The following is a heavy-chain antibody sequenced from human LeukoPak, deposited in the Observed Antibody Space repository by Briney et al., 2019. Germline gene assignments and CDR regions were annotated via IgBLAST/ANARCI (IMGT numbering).Heavy chain of an antibody. D-gene: IGHD3/OR15-3a*01. J-gene: IGHJ5*02. CDR1: GFTFSSYA. Sequence: GGSLRLSCAASGFTFSSYAMHWVRQAPGKGLERVAVISYDGSNKYYADSVKGRFTISRDNSKNTLYLQMNGLRAEDTAVYYCAREDGLYNWFDPWGQGTLVTVSS. CDR2: ISYDGSNK. V-gene: IGHV3-30-3*01. CDR3: AREDGLYNWFDP.